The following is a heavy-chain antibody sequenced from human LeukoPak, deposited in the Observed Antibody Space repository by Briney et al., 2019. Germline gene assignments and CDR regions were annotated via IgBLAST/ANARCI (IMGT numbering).Heavy chain of an antibody. Sequence: GESLKIYCKGSGYRFANYWIGWVRQMPGKGMEWMGIIYPDEYDTEYSPFFQGQVTISADKSISTAYLRWSSLRASDTAMYYCAIGGDSTTSCYRCFNYWGQGTLVTVSS. CDR3: AIGGDSTTSCYRCFNY. CDR1: GYRFANYW. J-gene: IGHJ4*02. V-gene: IGHV5-51*01. CDR2: IYPDEYDT. D-gene: IGHD2-2*02.